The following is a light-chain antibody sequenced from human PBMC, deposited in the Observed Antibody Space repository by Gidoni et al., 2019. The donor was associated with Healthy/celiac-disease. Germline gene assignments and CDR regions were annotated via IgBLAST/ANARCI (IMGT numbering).Light chain of an antibody. CDR3: QQYNNWARWT. CDR2: GAS. V-gene: IGKV3-15*01. Sequence: EIVMTQSPATLSVSPGARGTVSCRASQSVSSNLALYQQKPGQAPRLLIYGASTSATGIPARFSGSGSGTEFTLTISSLQSEDFAVYYCQQYNNWARWTFGQGTKVEIK. CDR1: QSVSSN. J-gene: IGKJ1*01.